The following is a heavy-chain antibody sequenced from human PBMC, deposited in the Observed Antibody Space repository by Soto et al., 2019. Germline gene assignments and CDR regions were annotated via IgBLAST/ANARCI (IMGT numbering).Heavy chain of an antibody. CDR2: ITFSGNTV. Sequence: GGTLRLTCAASGCTFSNYYMSWIRQPPGKGLEWISYITFSGNTVYYADSLKGRFTISRDNAKNTLYLQMNRLRAEDTAVYYCARVSWREKYGMDVWGQGTTVTVSS. J-gene: IGHJ6*02. CDR3: ARVSWREKYGMDV. V-gene: IGHV3-11*01. CDR1: GCTFSNYY.